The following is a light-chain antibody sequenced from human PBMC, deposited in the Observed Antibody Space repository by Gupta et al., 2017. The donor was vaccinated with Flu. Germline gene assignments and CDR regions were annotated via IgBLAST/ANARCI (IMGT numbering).Light chain of an antibody. Sequence: EIVLTQSPGTLSLSPGERATLSCRASQSVSSSYLAWYQQKPGQAPRLLIYGESSRAPGVPDRFSGSGSGTDFTLTINRLESEDFAVFYYQQYGSSPPLTFGEGTKVEIK. V-gene: IGKV3-20*01. CDR3: QQYGSSPPLT. J-gene: IGKJ4*01. CDR2: GES. CDR1: QSVSSSY.